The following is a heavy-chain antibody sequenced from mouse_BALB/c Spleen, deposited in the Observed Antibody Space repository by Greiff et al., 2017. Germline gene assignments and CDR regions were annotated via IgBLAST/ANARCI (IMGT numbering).Heavy chain of an antibody. Sequence: QVQLKQSGAELMKPGASVKISCKATGYTFSSYWIEWVKQRPGHGLEWIGEILPGSGSTNYNEKFKGKATFTADTSSNTAYMQLSSLTSEDSAVYYCAFYRMDYWGQGTSVTVSS. V-gene: IGHV1-9*01. CDR3: AFYRMDY. CDR1: GYTFSSYW. D-gene: IGHD2-3*01. CDR2: ILPGSGST. J-gene: IGHJ4*01.